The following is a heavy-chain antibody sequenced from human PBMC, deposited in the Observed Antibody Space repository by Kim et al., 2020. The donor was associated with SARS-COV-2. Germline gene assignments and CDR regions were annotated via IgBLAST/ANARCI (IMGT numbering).Heavy chain of an antibody. D-gene: IGHD2-8*02. J-gene: IGHJ4*02. V-gene: IGHV1-3*01. CDR1: GYVFTNYA. CDR2: INVGNDNT. CDR3: VRFNTAGF. Sequence: ASVKVSCKASGYVFTNYAIHWVRQAPGQSLEWMGCINVGNDNTKYSQKFQGRLTFTKDTSANTAYMELSSLCSADTAVYYCVRFNTAGFWGQGSLVTVSS.